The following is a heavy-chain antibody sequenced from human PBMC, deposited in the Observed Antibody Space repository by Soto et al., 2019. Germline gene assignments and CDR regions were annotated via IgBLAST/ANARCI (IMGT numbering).Heavy chain of an antibody. V-gene: IGHV1-18*01. D-gene: IGHD3-3*01. CDR1: GYTFTSYG. J-gene: IGHJ4*02. CDR3: ARDLGWAISRVSGYPVVGFDY. Sequence: ASVKVSCKASGYTFTSYGISWVRQAPGQGLEWMGWISAYNGNTNYAQKLQGRVTMTTDTSTSTAYMELRSLRSDDTAVYYCARDLGWAISRVSGYPVVGFDYWGQGALVTVSS. CDR2: ISAYNGNT.